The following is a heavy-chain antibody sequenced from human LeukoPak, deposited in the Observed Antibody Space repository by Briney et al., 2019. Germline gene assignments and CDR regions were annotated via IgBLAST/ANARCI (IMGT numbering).Heavy chain of an antibody. V-gene: IGHV4-34*01. Sequence: SETLSLTCAVYGGSFSGCYWSWIRQPPGKGLEWIGEINHSGSTNYNPSLKSRVTISVDTSKNQFSLKLSSVTAADTAVYYCARVTKNTGAFDIWGQGTMVTVSS. CDR2: INHSGST. J-gene: IGHJ3*02. CDR1: GGSFSGCY. CDR3: ARVTKNTGAFDI. D-gene: IGHD1-14*01.